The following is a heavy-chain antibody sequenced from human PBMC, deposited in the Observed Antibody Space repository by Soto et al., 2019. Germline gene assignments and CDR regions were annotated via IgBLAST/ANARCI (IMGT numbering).Heavy chain of an antibody. CDR2: SSATGAGT. D-gene: IGHD1-7*01. CDR1: GFTFSSYG. V-gene: IGHV3-23*01. CDR3: AKDRRAGGNYGFDAYDI. J-gene: IGHJ3*02. Sequence: GGSLRLSCAASGFTFSSYGMTWVRKAPGKGLEWVSFSSATGAGTYYADSVKGRFTISRDNSKNTLYLQMTSLRADDTAVYYCAKDRRAGGNYGFDAYDIWGQGTMVTV.